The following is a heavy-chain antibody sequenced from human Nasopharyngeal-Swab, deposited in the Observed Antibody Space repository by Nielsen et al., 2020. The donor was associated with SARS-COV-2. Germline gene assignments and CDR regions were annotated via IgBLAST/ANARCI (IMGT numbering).Heavy chain of an antibody. CDR3: ARDSPRIAVAGIADY. J-gene: IGHJ4*02. CDR2: IPYDGSNK. V-gene: IGHV3-30*04. Sequence: GESLKISCAASGFTFSSYAMHWVRQAPGKGLEWVAVIPYDGSNKYYADSVKGRFTISRDNSKNTLYLQMNSLRAEDTAVYYCARDSPRIAVAGIADYWGQGTLVTVSS. D-gene: IGHD6-19*01. CDR1: GFTFSSYA.